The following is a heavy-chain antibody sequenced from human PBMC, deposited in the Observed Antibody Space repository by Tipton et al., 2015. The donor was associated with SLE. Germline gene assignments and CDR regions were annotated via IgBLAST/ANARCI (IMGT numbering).Heavy chain of an antibody. CDR3: ARFHLKSYYEFDS. Sequence: TLSLTCTVSGGSISSHYWSWIRQAPGKGLEWIGYISNSETTNYNPSLQSRVTVSVDTSENQLSLKPTSVTAADTAVYYCARFHLKSYYEFDSWGQGTLVTVSS. D-gene: IGHD1-26*01. J-gene: IGHJ5*01. CDR2: ISNSETT. CDR1: GGSISSHY. V-gene: IGHV4-59*11.